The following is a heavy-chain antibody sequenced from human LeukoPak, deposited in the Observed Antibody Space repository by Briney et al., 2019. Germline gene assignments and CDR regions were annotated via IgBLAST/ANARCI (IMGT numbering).Heavy chain of an antibody. Sequence: LETLSLTCAVSGGSFCGYYWSWIRQPPGKGGEWIGEINHSGSTNYNTSLKSRVTISVDTSKNQFSLKLSSVTAADTAVYYCARSRGYSYGYDAFDIWGQGTMVTVSS. V-gene: IGHV4-34*01. D-gene: IGHD5-18*01. CDR2: INHSGST. J-gene: IGHJ3*02. CDR1: GGSFCGYY. CDR3: ARSRGYSYGYDAFDI.